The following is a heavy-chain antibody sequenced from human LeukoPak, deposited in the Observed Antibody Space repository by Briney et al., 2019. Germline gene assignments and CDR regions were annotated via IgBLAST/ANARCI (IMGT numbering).Heavy chain of an antibody. J-gene: IGHJ6*02. Sequence: SVKVSCKASGYTFTSYAISWVRQAPGQGLEWMGGIIPIFGTANYAQKFQGRVTITADESTSTAYMELSSLRSEDTAVYYCARDLVTMIPDYGMDVWGQGTTVTVSS. V-gene: IGHV1-69*13. D-gene: IGHD3-22*01. CDR1: GYTFTSYA. CDR2: IIPIFGTA. CDR3: ARDLVTMIPDYGMDV.